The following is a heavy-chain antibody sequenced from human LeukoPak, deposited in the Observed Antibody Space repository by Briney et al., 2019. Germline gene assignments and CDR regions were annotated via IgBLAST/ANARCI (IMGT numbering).Heavy chain of an antibody. CDR3: ANGQASWLQFLRY. V-gene: IGHV3-23*01. J-gene: IGHJ4*02. Sequence: GGSLGLSCAASGFTFSSYAMSWVRQAPGKGLEWVSAISGSGGSTYYADSVKGRFTISRDNSKNTLYLQMNSLRAEDTAVYYCANGQASWLQFLRYWGQGTLVTVSS. D-gene: IGHD5-24*01. CDR2: ISGSGGST. CDR1: GFTFSSYA.